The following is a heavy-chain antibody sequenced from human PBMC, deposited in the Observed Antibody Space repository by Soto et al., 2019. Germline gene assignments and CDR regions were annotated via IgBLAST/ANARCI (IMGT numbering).Heavy chain of an antibody. J-gene: IGHJ4*02. CDR3: ARGRYGDY. CDR2: ISAHNGNT. V-gene: IGHV1-18*01. Sequence: QVHLVQSGAEVKKPGASVKVSCKGSGYGFTTYGITWVRQAPGQGLEWMAWISAHNGNTNYAQKLQGRVTVTRDTSTSTAYMELRSLRSDGTAVYYCARGRYGDYWGQGARVTVPS. D-gene: IGHD1-1*01. CDR1: GYGFTTYG.